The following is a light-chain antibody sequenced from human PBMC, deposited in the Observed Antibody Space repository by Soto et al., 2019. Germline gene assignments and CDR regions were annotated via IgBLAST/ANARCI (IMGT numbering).Light chain of an antibody. CDR1: QMIYTW. J-gene: IGKJ1*01. CDR3: QQYNTFWT. V-gene: IGKV1-5*03. Sequence: EIQMTQSPSPLSASVGDSVTITCLPSQMIYTWLAWYHHRTGKAPKILIYEASSLDVGVPSRFSGSGSGTEFTLTISSLQPDDFATYYCQQYNTFWTFGQGTKVDIK. CDR2: EAS.